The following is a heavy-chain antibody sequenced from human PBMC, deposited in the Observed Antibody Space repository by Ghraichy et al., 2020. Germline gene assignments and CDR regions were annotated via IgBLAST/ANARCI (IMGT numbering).Heavy chain of an antibody. CDR1: GFTVGGNY. J-gene: IGHJ4*02. CDR2: IYSGGST. CDR3: ARARYYYDTSGYYHRYFFDY. Sequence: GESLRLSCAASGFTVGGNYMSWVRQAPGKGHEWVSVIYSGGSTYYADSARGRFTISRDNSKNTLYLQMNSLRAEATAVYYCARARYYYDTSGYYHRYFFDYWGQGTLVTVSS. V-gene: IGHV3-66*01. D-gene: IGHD3-22*01.